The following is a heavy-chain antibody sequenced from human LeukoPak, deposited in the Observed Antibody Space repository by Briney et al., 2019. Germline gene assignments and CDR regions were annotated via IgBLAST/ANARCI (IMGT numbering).Heavy chain of an antibody. V-gene: IGHV3-48*03. CDR2: ISSSGSTI. CDR1: GFTFSSYE. J-gene: IGHJ6*03. D-gene: IGHD2-2*02. Sequence: TGGSLRLSCAASGFTFSSYEMNWVRQAPGKGLEWVSYISSSGSTIYYADSVKGRFTISRDNAKNSLYLQMNSLRAEDTAVYYCARDGSIPWGCYMDVWGKGTTVTISS. CDR3: ARDGSIPWGCYMDV.